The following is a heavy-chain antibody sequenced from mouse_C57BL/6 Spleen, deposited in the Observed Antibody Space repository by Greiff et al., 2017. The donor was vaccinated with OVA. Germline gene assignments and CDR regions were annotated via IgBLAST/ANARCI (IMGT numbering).Heavy chain of an antibody. V-gene: IGHV14-4*01. Sequence: VQLQQSGAELVRPGASVKLSCTASGFNIKDNYMHWVKQRPEQGLEWIGWIAPETGDTEYASKFQGKATITADTSSNTAYLQLSSLTSEDTAVYYCTTPYYYGSSYWFAYWGQGTLVTVSA. D-gene: IGHD1-1*01. CDR1: GFNIKDNY. CDR3: TTPYYYGSSYWFAY. CDR2: IAPETGDT. J-gene: IGHJ3*01.